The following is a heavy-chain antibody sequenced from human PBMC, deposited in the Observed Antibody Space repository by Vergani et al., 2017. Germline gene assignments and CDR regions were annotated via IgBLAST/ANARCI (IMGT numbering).Heavy chain of an antibody. Sequence: QVQLVQSGAEVKKPGSSVKVSCKASGGTFSSYAISWVRQAPGQGLEWMGGIIPIFGTANYAQKFQGRVTITADESTSTAYMGLSSLRSEDTAVYYCARARQLKSTVTPYYFDYWGQGTLVTVSS. CDR3: ARARQLKSTVTPYYFDY. D-gene: IGHD4-11*01. V-gene: IGHV1-69*01. J-gene: IGHJ4*02. CDR2: IIPIFGTA. CDR1: GGTFSSYA.